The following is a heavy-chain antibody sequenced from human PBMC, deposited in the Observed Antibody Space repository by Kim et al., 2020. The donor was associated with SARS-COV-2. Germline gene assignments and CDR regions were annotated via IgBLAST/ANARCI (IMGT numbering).Heavy chain of an antibody. Sequence: GGSLRLSCAASGFTFSSYAMSWVRQAPGKGLEWVSVIYSGGSSAYYADSVKGRFTISRDNSKNTLYLQMNSLRAEDTAVYYCAKEHISGFYYFGLGNYYYGMDVWGQGTMVTVSS. CDR3: AKEHISGFYYFGLGNYYYGMDV. J-gene: IGHJ6*02. V-gene: IGHV3-23*03. CDR2: IYSGGSSA. D-gene: IGHD1-26*01. CDR1: GFTFSSYA.